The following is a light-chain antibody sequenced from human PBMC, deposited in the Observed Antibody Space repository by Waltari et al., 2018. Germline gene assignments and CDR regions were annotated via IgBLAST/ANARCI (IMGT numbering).Light chain of an antibody. CDR1: NSDVGGYNY. V-gene: IGLV2-14*03. J-gene: IGLJ2*01. Sequence: QSALNQPASVSGSPGQSITISCTGTNSDVGGYNYVSRYQKHPGKAPKLLIYDVSNRPSVVSIRGSASQACDTTSLMISGLQAEDEADYYCSSYTSSTSLLLIFGGGTKLTVL. CDR2: DVS. CDR3: SSYTSSTSLLLI.